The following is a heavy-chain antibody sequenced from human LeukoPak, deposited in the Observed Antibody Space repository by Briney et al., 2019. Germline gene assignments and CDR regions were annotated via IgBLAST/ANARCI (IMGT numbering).Heavy chain of an antibody. V-gene: IGHV4-34*01. CDR2: INHRGST. CDR1: GGSFSGYY. Sequence: SETLSLTCAVYGGSFSGYYWSWIRQPPRKGLEWIGEINHRGSTNYNPSLKSRVTISVATSKNQFSLKLSSVTAADTAVYYCARQPTDSSSWSVVDYWGQGTLVTVSS. D-gene: IGHD6-13*01. J-gene: IGHJ4*02. CDR3: ARQPTDSSSWSVVDY.